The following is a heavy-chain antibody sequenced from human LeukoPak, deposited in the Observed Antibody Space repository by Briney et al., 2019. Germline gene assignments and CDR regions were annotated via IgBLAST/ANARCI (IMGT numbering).Heavy chain of an antibody. CDR1: GFTFSSYG. Sequence: GGSLRLSCAASGFTFSSYGMYWVRQAPGKGLEWVAFIRYDGSNKYYADSVKGRFTISRDNSKNTLYLQMNSLRAEDTAVYYCAKDSEDTAMASFDYWGQGTLVTVSS. J-gene: IGHJ4*02. CDR2: IRYDGSNK. D-gene: IGHD5-18*01. V-gene: IGHV3-30*02. CDR3: AKDSEDTAMASFDY.